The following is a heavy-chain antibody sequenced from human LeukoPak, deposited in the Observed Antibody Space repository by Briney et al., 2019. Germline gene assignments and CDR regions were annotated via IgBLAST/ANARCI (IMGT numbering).Heavy chain of an antibody. V-gene: IGHV1-3*01. CDR1: GYTFTSYA. CDR2: INAGNGNT. CDR3: AKDTGLTRIAAAGTGRVGTNYYYYGMDV. D-gene: IGHD6-13*01. Sequence: ASVKVSCKASGYTFTSYAMHWVRQAPGQRLEWMGWINAGNGNTKYSQKFQGRVTITRDTSASTAYMELSSLRSEDTAVYYCAKDTGLTRIAAAGTGRVGTNYYYYGMDVWGQGTTVTVSS. J-gene: IGHJ6*02.